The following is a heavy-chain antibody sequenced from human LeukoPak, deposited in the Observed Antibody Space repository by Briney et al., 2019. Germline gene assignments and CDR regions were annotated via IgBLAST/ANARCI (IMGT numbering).Heavy chain of an antibody. V-gene: IGHV1-18*01. CDR1: DYTFDSYG. Sequence: ASVKVSCKASDYTFDSYGINWVRQAPGQGLEWMGWITADNRNADFAQRFQGRVTMTADTSTNTAYMELRSLRSDDTAVYYCATPLSHYCSGVRCPLRYWGQGTLVTVSS. CDR2: ITADNRNA. J-gene: IGHJ4*02. D-gene: IGHD2-15*01. CDR3: ATPLSHYCSGVRCPLRY.